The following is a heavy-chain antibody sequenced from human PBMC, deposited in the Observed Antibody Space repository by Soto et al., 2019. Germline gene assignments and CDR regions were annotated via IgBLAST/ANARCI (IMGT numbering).Heavy chain of an antibody. CDR2: ISTKNGDT. CDR1: GYTFTSYG. CDR3: GRDPPETPADF. V-gene: IGHV1-18*01. Sequence: ASVKVSCKASGYTFTSYGITWVRQAPGQGLEWMGWISTKNGDTNFPQKFRGRITMTTDTSTTTVYMELRSLKPDDTAVYYGGRDPPETPADFWGQGTVVTVSS. J-gene: IGHJ4*02.